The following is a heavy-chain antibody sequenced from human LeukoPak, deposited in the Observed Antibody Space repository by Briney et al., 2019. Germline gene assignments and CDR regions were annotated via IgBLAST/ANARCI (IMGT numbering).Heavy chain of an antibody. CDR1: GFTLTSNW. Sequence: GGSLRLSCAASGFTLTSNWIHWVRQVPGKGLAWVSRIKSDGRSTYYADSVKGRVTISRDNAQNTVYLQMNSLRAEDTAVYYCARSPRDVYCTNGVCYMDVWGKGTTVTVSS. CDR3: ARSPRDVYCTNGVCYMDV. J-gene: IGHJ6*03. D-gene: IGHD2-8*01. V-gene: IGHV3-74*01. CDR2: IKSDGRST.